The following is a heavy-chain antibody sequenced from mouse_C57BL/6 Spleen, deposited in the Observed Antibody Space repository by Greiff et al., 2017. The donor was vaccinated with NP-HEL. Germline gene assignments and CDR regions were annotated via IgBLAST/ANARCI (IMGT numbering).Heavy chain of an antibody. CDR2: IYPGDGDT. V-gene: IGHV1-80*01. D-gene: IGHD3-2*02. CDR1: GYAFSSYW. J-gene: IGHJ3*01. CDR3: ASGDSSGYGWFAY. Sequence: VQLQQSGAELVKPGASVKISCKASGYAFSSYWMNWVKQRPGKGLEWIGQIYPGDGDTNYNGKFKGKATLTADKSSSTAYMQLSSLTSEDSAVYFCASGDSSGYGWFAYWGQGTLVTVSA.